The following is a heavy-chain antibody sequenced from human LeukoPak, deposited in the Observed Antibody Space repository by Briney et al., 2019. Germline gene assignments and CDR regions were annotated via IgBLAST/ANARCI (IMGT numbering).Heavy chain of an antibody. CDR1: GFTFDDYG. CDR2: ISSSGSTI. CDR3: AKDTGDYYDSSGYYY. D-gene: IGHD3-22*01. V-gene: IGHV3-11*01. Sequence: GGSLRLSCAASGFTFDDYGMSWVRQAPGKGLEWVSYISSSGSTIYYADSVKGRFTISRDNAKNSLYLQMNSLRAEDTAVYYCAKDTGDYYDSSGYYYGGQGTLVTVSS. J-gene: IGHJ4*02.